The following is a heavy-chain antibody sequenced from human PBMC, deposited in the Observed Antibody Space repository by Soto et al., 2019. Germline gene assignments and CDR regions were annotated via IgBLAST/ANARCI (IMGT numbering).Heavy chain of an antibody. J-gene: IGHJ4*02. CDR1: GFTFSSYG. CDR3: AREVGATTYFDY. D-gene: IGHD1-26*01. V-gene: IGHV3-33*01. CDR2: IWYDGSNK. Sequence: QVQLVESGGGVVQPGRSLRLSCAASGFTFSSYGMHWVRQAPGKGLEWVAVIWYDGSNKYYADSVKGRFTISRDNSKNPLYLQMNSLRAEDTAVYYCAREVGATTYFDYWGQGTLVTVSS.